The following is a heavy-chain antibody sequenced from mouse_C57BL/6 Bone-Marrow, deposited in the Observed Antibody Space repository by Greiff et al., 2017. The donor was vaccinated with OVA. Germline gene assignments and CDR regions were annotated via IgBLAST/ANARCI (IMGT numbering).Heavy chain of an antibody. CDR1: GYAFTNYL. D-gene: IGHD2-5*01. V-gene: IGHV1-54*01. Sequence: VKLMESGAELVRPGTSVKVSCKASGYAFTNYLIEWVKQRPGQGLEWIGVINPGSGGTNYNEKFKGKATLTADKSSSTAYMQLSSLTSEDSAVYFCARLPYYSNGFDYWGQGTTLTVSS. CDR3: ARLPYYSNGFDY. J-gene: IGHJ2*01. CDR2: INPGSGGT.